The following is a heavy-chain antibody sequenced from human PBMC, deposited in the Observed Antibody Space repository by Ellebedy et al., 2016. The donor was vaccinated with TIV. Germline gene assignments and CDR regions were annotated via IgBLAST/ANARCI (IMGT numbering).Heavy chain of an antibody. V-gene: IGHV3-21*01. D-gene: IGHD1-14*01. CDR1: GFTFSSYS. CDR2: ISSSSSYI. Sequence: GESLKISXAASGFTFSSYSMNWVRQAPGKGLEWVSSISSSSSYIYYADSVKGRFTIFRDNAKNSLYLQMNSLRAEDTAVYYCARDLDMRGPPDAFDIWGQGTMVTVSS. J-gene: IGHJ3*02. CDR3: ARDLDMRGPPDAFDI.